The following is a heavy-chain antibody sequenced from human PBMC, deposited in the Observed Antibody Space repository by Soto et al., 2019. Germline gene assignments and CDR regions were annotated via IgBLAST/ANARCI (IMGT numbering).Heavy chain of an antibody. CDR3: ARGGYCTNGVCYLDY. J-gene: IGHJ4*02. V-gene: IGHV4-4*02. CDR2: IYHSGST. Sequence: SETLSLTCAVSSGSISSSNWWSWVRQPPGKGLEWIGEIYHSGSTNYNPSLKSRVTISVDKSKNQFSLKLSSVTAADTAVYYCARGGYCTNGVCYLDYWGQGTLVTVSS. CDR1: SGSISSSNW. D-gene: IGHD2-8*01.